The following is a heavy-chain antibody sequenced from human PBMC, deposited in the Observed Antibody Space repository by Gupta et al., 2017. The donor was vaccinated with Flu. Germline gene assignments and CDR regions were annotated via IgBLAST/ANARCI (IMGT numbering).Heavy chain of an antibody. CDR1: GFTFQNYA. CDR3: VRGLGLVAFDF. D-gene: IGHD2-15*01. Sequence: EGQLVMSGGGQVQPGASLRHSGAASGFTFQNYAMHWVRKSTGKSLKVVSGLIWNRGARGYAVYVNARFTISIDNTKISLYLQMHSLRPEDTALCVCVRGLGLVAFDFWGQGTPVTVSS. V-gene: IGHV3-9*01. J-gene: IGHJ4*03. CDR2: LIWNRGAR.